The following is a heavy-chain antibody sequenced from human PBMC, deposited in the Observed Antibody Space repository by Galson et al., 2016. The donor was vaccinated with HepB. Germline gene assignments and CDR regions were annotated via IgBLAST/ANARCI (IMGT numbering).Heavy chain of an antibody. CDR1: GFTFSRFG. J-gene: IGHJ4*02. V-gene: IGHV3-33*01. CDR3: ARDLWGDCRTTTCSHLDS. D-gene: IGHD1-14*01. CDR2: SWFDGRNA. Sequence: SLTLSCAASGFTFSRFGMHWVRQAPGKGLESVAVSWFDGRNAYYGDSVKGRFTISKDNSNNMLYLQMNSLRVEDTAVYYCARDLWGDCRTTTCSHLDSWGQGTLVTVSS.